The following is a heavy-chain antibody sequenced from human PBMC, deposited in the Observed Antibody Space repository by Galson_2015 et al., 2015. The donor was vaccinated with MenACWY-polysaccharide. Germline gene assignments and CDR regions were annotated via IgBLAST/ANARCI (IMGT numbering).Heavy chain of an antibody. J-gene: IGHJ4*02. CDR3: ARGLAPDGIAVAKVLNDY. V-gene: IGHV1-8*01. CDR2: MNPNSGNT. CDR1: GYTFTSYD. Sequence: SVKVSCKASGYTFTSYDINWVRQATGQGLEWMGWMNPNSGNTGYPQKFQGRVTMTRNTSISTAYMELSSLRSEDTAVYYCARGLAPDGIAVAKVLNDYLGQGTLVTLSS. D-gene: IGHD6-19*01.